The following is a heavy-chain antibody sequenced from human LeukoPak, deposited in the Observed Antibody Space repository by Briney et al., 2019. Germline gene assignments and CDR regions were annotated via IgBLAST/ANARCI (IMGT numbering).Heavy chain of an antibody. V-gene: IGHV3-11*01. J-gene: IGHJ3*01. CDR1: GFTFSDYY. CDR3: ARDRHFRDGDIYSAHWV. D-gene: IGHD2-21*01. Sequence: PGGSLRLSCEASGFTFSDYYMSWIRQVPGKGLEWISYISRSGTTILYADSVRGRFTISRDDAENSLYLQMDSLRAGDTAVYYCARDRHFRDGDIYSAHWVWGQGTMVTVSS. CDR2: ISRSGTTI.